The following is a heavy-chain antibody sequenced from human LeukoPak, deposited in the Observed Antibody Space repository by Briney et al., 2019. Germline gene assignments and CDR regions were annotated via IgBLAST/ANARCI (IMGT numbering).Heavy chain of an antibody. V-gene: IGHV3-48*01. CDR3: ARLLPSITIFGVVHRHDAFDI. CDR1: GFTFSSYS. CDR2: ISSSSTI. D-gene: IGHD3-3*01. J-gene: IGHJ3*02. Sequence: GGSLRLSCAASGFTFSSYSMNWVRQAPGKGLEWVSYISSSSTIYYADSVKGRFTISRDNAKNSLYLQMNSLRAEDTAVYYCARLLPSITIFGVVHRHDAFDIWGQGTMVTVSS.